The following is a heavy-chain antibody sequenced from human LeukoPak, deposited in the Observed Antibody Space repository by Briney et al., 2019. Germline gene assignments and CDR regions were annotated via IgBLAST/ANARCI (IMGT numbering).Heavy chain of an antibody. V-gene: IGHV4-39*01. Sequence: SVTLSLTCTVSGGSIISSTYFWGWIRQPPGKGLEWIGHVYYSGRTDYNPSLKSRVTISVDTSKNLFSLILNSVTVADTAVYFCVRHVAAGDSSDYWGQGTLVTVSS. D-gene: IGHD6-13*01. J-gene: IGHJ4*02. CDR2: VYYSGRT. CDR1: GGSIISSTYF. CDR3: VRHVAAGDSSDY.